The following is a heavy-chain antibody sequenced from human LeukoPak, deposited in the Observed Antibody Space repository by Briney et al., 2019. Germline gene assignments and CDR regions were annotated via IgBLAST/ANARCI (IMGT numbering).Heavy chain of an antibody. CDR2: IYPGDSDT. CDR1: GSIFTSYW. Sequence: GGSRQISGKGSGSIFTSYWIGGVRPLPGKGLEGMGIIYPGDSDTRYSPSFQGQVTISADKSISTAYLQWSSLKASDTAMYYCARQPGPTGDPFDYWGQGTLVTVSS. V-gene: IGHV5-51*01. CDR3: ARQPGPTGDPFDY. J-gene: IGHJ4*02. D-gene: IGHD7-27*01.